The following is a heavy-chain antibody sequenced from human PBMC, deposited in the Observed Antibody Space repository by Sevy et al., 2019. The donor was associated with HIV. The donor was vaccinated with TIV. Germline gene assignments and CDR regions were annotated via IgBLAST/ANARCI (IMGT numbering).Heavy chain of an antibody. CDR1: GFPFAAYY. Sequence: ASVKVSCKTSGFPFAAYYIHWVRQAPGQGLGWMGRINPNSGATKYAQKFQGRVTMTRDTSITTAYMELRRLRSDDTAVYYCTKDREEQPDYWGQGTLVTVSS. V-gene: IGHV1-2*06. CDR3: TKDREEQPDY. CDR2: INPNSGAT. J-gene: IGHJ4*02.